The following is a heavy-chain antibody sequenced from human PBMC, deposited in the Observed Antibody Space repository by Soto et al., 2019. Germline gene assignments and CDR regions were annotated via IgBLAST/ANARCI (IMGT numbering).Heavy chain of an antibody. CDR1: GFTFSDYY. D-gene: IGHD2-15*01. J-gene: IGHJ3*02. V-gene: IGHV3-11*01. Sequence: QVQLVGSGGGSVKPGGSLSLSWAASGFTFSDYYMSWIRQAAGKGLEWVSYISSSGSTIYYADSVKGRFTISRDNAKNSLYLQMNSLRAEDTAVYYCAALTGSDAFDIWGQGTMVTVSS. CDR2: ISSSGSTI. CDR3: AALTGSDAFDI.